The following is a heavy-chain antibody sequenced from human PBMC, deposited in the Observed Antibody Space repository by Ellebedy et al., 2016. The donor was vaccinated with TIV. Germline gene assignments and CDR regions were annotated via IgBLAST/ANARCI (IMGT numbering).Heavy chain of an antibody. Sequence: GASLKISCAASGFTFSDYSIHWVRQAPDKGLEWVAVISYDGSNKYYADSVKGRFTISRDNSKNTLYLQMNSLRAEETAVYYCAKDRSVVVVAAPFFQHWGQGTLVTVSS. V-gene: IGHV3-30*04. CDR1: GFTFSDYS. CDR2: ISYDGSNK. D-gene: IGHD2-15*01. J-gene: IGHJ1*01. CDR3: AKDRSVVVVAAPFFQH.